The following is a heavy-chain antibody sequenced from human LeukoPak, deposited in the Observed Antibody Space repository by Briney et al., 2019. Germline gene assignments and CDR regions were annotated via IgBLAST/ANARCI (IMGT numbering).Heavy chain of an antibody. D-gene: IGHD6-19*01. V-gene: IGHV1-2*02. Sequence: ASVKISCKASGYTFTSCYMHWVRHAPGQGLEWMGWINPNSGGTTNAQKFQGRVTMTRATSISTAYMELSRLGYDDTAVYYCAKGARGWFDDNWFDPWGQGTLVTVSS. CDR3: AKGARGWFDDNWFDP. CDR2: INPNSGGT. J-gene: IGHJ5*02. CDR1: GYTFTSCY.